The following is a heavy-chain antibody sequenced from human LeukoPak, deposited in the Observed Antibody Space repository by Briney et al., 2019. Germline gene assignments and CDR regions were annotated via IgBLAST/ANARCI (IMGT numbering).Heavy chain of an antibody. J-gene: IGHJ3*02. V-gene: IGHV3-21*01. CDR1: GYTFSVYT. CDR3: ARDESGDNDAFDI. D-gene: IGHD2-21*01. CDR2: ISGSSNYI. Sequence: GGSLRLSCAASGYTFSVYTMNWVRLAPGKGLEWVSSISGSSNYIYYADSVKGRFTISRGNAKNSLYLQMSSLRVEDTAVYYCARDESGDNDAFDIWGQGTTVTVSS.